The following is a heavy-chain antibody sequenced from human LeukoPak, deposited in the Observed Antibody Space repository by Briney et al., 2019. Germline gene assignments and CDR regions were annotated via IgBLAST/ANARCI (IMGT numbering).Heavy chain of an antibody. CDR2: ISWNSGSI. CDR1: GFTFDDYA. V-gene: IGHV3-9*01. Sequence: GGSLRLSCAASGFTFDDYAMHWVRQAPGKGLEWVSGISWNSGSIGYADSVKGRFTISRDNAKNSLYLQMNSLRSEDTAVFYCARDLGGDSGWSYGMDVWGQGTTVTVSS. CDR3: ARDLGGDSGWSYGMDV. J-gene: IGHJ6*02. D-gene: IGHD2-21*02.